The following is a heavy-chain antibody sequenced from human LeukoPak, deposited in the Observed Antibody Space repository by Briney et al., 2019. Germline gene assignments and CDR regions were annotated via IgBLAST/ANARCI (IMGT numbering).Heavy chain of an antibody. V-gene: IGHV4-39*07. J-gene: IGHJ4*02. D-gene: IGHD3-16*02. CDR3: ARGFGELSSPFDY. CDR1: GGSISSSSYY. Sequence: PSETLSLTCTVSGGSISSSSYYWGWIRQPPGKGLEWIGSIYYSGSTYYNPSLKSRVTISVDTSKNQFSLKLSSVTAADTAVYYCARGFGELSSPFDYWGQGTLVTVSS. CDR2: IYYSGST.